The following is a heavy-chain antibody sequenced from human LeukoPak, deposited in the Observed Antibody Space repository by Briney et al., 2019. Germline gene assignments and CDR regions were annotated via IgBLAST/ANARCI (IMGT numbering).Heavy chain of an antibody. J-gene: IGHJ4*02. CDR2: ISSSSNTI. Sequence: GRSLRLSCAASGFTFSSYSMNWVRQAPGKGLEWVSYISSSSNTIYYTDSVKGRFTISRDNAKNSLYLQMDSLRAEDTAVYYCARDTVVVPGALFDYWGQGTLVTVSS. V-gene: IGHV3-48*01. D-gene: IGHD2-2*01. CDR3: ARDTVVVPGALFDY. CDR1: GFTFSSYS.